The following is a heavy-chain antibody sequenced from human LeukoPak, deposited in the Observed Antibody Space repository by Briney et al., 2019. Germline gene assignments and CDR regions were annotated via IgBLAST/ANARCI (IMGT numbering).Heavy chain of an antibody. V-gene: IGHV4-31*03. CDR2: IFNSGST. CDR3: ARXXGGLWGFDP. D-gene: IGHD3-16*01. J-gene: IGHJ5*02. CDR1: GDSINSDCYY. Sequence: SETLSLTCTVSGDSINSDCYYWSWIRQHPGKGLEWIGYIFNSGSTYYNPSLRSRVTISMDTSNNHFSLDLKSVTAADTAVYYCARXXGGLWGFDPWGQGTLVIVSS.